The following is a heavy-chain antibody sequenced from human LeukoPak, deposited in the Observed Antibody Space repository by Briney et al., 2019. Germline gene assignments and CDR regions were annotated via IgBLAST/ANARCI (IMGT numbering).Heavy chain of an antibody. CDR1: GFTFGDYA. CDR3: TKSRPPMATLYYFNY. D-gene: IGHD5-24*01. CDR2: IRSKAYGGTT. J-gene: IGHJ4*02. Sequence: GRSLRLSCTASGFTFGDYAMSWVRQAPGKWLEWVGFIRSKAYGGTTEYAASVKGRFTISRDDSKSIAYLQMNSLKTEDTAVYYCTKSRPPMATLYYFNYWGQGTLVTVSS. V-gene: IGHV3-49*04.